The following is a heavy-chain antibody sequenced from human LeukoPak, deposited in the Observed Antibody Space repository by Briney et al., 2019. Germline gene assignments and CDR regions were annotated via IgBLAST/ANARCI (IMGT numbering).Heavy chain of an antibody. CDR1: GFSFGSYS. J-gene: IGHJ5*02. Sequence: GGSLRLSCVAPGFSFGSYSINWVRQAPGRGLEWVSYISSSGSTIYYADSVKGRFTISRDNAKNSLYLQMNSLRAEDTAVYYCARDSSGYFHWFDPWGQGTLVTVSS. CDR3: ARDSSGYFHWFDP. CDR2: ISSSGSTI. V-gene: IGHV3-48*04. D-gene: IGHD3-22*01.